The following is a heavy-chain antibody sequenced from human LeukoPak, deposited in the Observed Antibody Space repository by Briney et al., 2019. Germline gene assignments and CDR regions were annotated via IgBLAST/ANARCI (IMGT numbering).Heavy chain of an antibody. Sequence: SEILSLTCSVSGGSISGYYWTWIRQPAGKGLEWIGRVYTSGSTHYNPSLKTRPTMSVDTSKNQFSLKLSSVTAADTAVYYCARLITGTTTAFDIWGQGTMVTVSS. V-gene: IGHV4-4*07. CDR3: ARLITGTTTAFDI. D-gene: IGHD1-7*01. J-gene: IGHJ3*02. CDR2: VYTSGST. CDR1: GGSISGYY.